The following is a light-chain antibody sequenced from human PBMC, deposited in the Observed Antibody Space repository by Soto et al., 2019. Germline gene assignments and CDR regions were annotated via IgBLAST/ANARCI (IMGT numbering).Light chain of an antibody. CDR1: QSIDRW. V-gene: IGKV1-12*01. J-gene: IGKJ4*01. CDR2: HAS. Sequence: DIQMTQSPSSVSATVGDRVTITGRASQSIDRWLAWYQQRKGKAPKILIYHASSLETGVPSRFSGSGSGTDCTLPLSRLQPEDFETYYCQQANSFPLTFGEGTKVDI. CDR3: QQANSFPLT.